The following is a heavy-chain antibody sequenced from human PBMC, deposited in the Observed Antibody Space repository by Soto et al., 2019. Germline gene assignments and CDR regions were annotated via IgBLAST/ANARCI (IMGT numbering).Heavy chain of an antibody. CDR3: ARGDFRSFGVVILAAFDI. J-gene: IGHJ3*02. V-gene: IGHV3-74*01. Sequence: VGSLRLSCAASGFTFSSYWMHWVRQAPGKGLVWVSRINSDGSSTSYADSVKGRFTISRDNAKNTLYLQMNSLRAEDTAVYYCARGDFRSFGVVILAAFDIWGQGTMVTVS. D-gene: IGHD3-3*01. CDR1: GFTFSSYW. CDR2: INSDGSST.